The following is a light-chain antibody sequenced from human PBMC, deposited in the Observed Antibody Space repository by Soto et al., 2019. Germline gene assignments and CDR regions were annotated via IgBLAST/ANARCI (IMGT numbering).Light chain of an antibody. V-gene: IGKV3-20*01. CDR2: GAS. CDR1: QILSNNIY. J-gene: IGKJ4*01. Sequence: EIVLTQSPGSITLSPGERATLSCMASQILSNNIYLAWYQQKPGQAPRLLIYGASSRATGIPNRFSGSGSGTEFTLTISSLQPEDFASYYCQQLDRYPFTFGGGTKVDIK. CDR3: QQLDRYPFT.